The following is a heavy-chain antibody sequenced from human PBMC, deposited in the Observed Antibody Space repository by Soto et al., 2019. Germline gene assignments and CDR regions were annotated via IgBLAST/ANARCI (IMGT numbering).Heavy chain of an antibody. D-gene: IGHD2-15*01. CDR3: AGEHPVGWFDP. CDR1: GYTFTSYG. CDR2: ISAYNGNT. Sequence: ASVKVSCKASGYTFTSYGISWVRQAPGQGLEWMGWISAYNGNTNYAQKLQGRVTMTTNTSTSTAYMELRSLRSDDTAVYYCAGEHPVGWFDPWGQGTLVTVSS. J-gene: IGHJ5*02. V-gene: IGHV1-18*01.